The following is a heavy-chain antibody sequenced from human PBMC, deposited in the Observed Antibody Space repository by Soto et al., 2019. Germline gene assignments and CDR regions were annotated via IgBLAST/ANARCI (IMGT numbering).Heavy chain of an antibody. V-gene: IGHV4-30-4*01. CDR1: GGSISSGYYY. D-gene: IGHD2-15*01. CDR3: ASGYCSGGSCWEFDP. J-gene: IGHJ5*02. Sequence: SETLSLTCTVSGGSISSGYYYWSWIRQPPGKGLEWIGYIYYSGSTYYNPSLKGRVTISLDTTKNQFYLKLNTVTAADTAVYYCASGYCSGGSCWEFDPWGQGTQVTVSS. CDR2: IYYSGST.